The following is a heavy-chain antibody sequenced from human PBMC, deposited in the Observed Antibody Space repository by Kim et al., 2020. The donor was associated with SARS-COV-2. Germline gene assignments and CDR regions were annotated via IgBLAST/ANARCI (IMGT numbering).Heavy chain of an antibody. CDR1: GFTFSDYY. CDR3: ARPSNNFRFDS. Sequence: GGSLRLSCAASGFTFSDYYMTWIRQAPGKGLEWVSYISTSGSVIYYTDSVKGRFTISRDNTKNSLYLQMNSLRAEDTAVSYCARPSNNFRFDSWGQGTLV. CDR2: ISTSGSVI. D-gene: IGHD1-20*01. J-gene: IGHJ4*02. V-gene: IGHV3-11*01.